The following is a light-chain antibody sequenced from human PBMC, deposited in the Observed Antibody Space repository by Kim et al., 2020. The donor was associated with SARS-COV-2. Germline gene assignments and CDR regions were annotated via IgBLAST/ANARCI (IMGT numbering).Light chain of an antibody. Sequence: YNYVSWYQQHPGKAPKLMIYDVNKRPSGVSSRFSGSKSANTASLTISGLQAEDEAAYYCSSYTSTTIWVFGGGTQLTVL. CDR3: SSYTSTTIWV. V-gene: IGLV2-14*04. J-gene: IGLJ3*02. CDR1: YNY. CDR2: DVN.